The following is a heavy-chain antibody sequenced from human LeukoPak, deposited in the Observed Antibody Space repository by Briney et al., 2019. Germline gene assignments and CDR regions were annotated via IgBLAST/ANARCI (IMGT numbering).Heavy chain of an antibody. CDR2: IIPIFGKA. CDR3: VTIPAESIHFDY. V-gene: IGHV1-69*05. Sequence: SVKVSCKASGGTFSSHGISWVRQAPGQGLEWMGRIIPIFGKANYAQKFQGRVTITTDESTSTAYMELSSLRSEDTAVYYCVTIPAESIHFDYWGQGTLVTVSS. D-gene: IGHD6-25*01. CDR1: GGTFSSHG. J-gene: IGHJ4*02.